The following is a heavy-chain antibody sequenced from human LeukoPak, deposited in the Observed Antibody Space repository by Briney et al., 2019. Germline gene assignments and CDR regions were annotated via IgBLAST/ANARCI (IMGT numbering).Heavy chain of an antibody. D-gene: IGHD2-8*01. CDR3: ARHEKVYAASFDY. CDR2: ILFSRST. CDR1: GGSITSSSN. Sequence: SGTLSLTCTVSGGSITSSSNWGWIRQPPGKGLDWIGSILFSRSTFYIPSLKSRITISVDTSKNQFSLKLNSVTAADTAIYYCARHEKVYAASFDYWGQGTPVTASS. J-gene: IGHJ4*02. V-gene: IGHV4-39*01.